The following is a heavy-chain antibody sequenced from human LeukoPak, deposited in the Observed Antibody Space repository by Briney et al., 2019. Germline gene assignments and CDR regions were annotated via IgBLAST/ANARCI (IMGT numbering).Heavy chain of an antibody. CDR3: AKCGRDYDFWSGSGD. J-gene: IGHJ4*02. V-gene: IGHV3-23*01. D-gene: IGHD3-3*01. CDR2: ISGSDGST. Sequence: GGSLRLSCAASGFIFSIYAMSWVRQAPGKGLEWVSSISGSDGSTYYADSVKGRFTISRDNSKNTLYLQMNSLRAEDTAVYYCAKCGRDYDFWSGSGDWGQGTLVTVSS. CDR1: GFIFSIYA.